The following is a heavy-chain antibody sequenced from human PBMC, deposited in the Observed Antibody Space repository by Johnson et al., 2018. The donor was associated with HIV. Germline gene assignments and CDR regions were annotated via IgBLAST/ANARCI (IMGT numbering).Heavy chain of an antibody. CDR2: LSGSGGST. CDR1: GFTFSSYA. D-gene: IGHD3-22*01. V-gene: IGHV3-23*04. CDR3: ARYFMVRYYDSSGYYLYDAFDI. Sequence: VQLVESGGGLVQPGGSLRLSCAASGFTFSSYAMSWVRQAPGKGLEWVSSLSGSGGSTYYADSVKGRFPISRDNSKNTLYLQMNSLRAEDTAVYYCARYFMVRYYDSSGYYLYDAFDIWGQGTMVTVSS. J-gene: IGHJ3*02.